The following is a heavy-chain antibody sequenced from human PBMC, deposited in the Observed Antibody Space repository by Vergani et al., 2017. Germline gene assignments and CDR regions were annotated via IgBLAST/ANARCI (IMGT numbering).Heavy chain of an antibody. CDR1: GFTFGDYA. D-gene: IGHD4-11*01. CDR2: IRSKAYGGTT. Sequence: EVQLVESGGGLVQPGRSLRLSCTASGFTFGDYAMSWFRQAPGKGLEWVGFIRSKAYGGTTEYAASVKGRFTISRDDSKSIAYLQMNSLKTEDTAVYYCTIPPTVTYSPTFDYWGQGTLVTVSS. V-gene: IGHV3-49*03. J-gene: IGHJ4*02. CDR3: TIPPTVTYSPTFDY.